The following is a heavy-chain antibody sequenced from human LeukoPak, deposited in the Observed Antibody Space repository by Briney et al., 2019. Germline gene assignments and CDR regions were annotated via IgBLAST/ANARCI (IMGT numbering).Heavy chain of an antibody. J-gene: IGHJ5*02. V-gene: IGHV4-39*01. CDR2: IYYSGTP. D-gene: IGHD1-1*01. CDR3: ARRTRRWFDP. CDR1: GDSISTSADY. Sequence: SETLSLTCTVSGDSISTSADYWGWIRQPPGKGLEWIGSIYYSGTPYYHPSLKSRITIAVDTSKNQFSLKLSSVTAADTAVYYCARRTRRWFDPWGQGTLVTVSS.